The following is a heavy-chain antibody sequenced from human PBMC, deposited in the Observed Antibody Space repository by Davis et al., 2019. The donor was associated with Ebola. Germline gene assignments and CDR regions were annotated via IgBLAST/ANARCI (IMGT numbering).Heavy chain of an antibody. CDR2: IYYSGST. J-gene: IGHJ4*02. V-gene: IGHV4-39*07. D-gene: IGHD2-2*02. CDR1: GGSISSSSYY. CDR3: VGCTSCYRWTFWVWTLEFDY. Sequence: PSETLSLTCTVSGGSISSSSYYWGWIRQPPGKGLEWIGSIYYSGSTYYNPSLKSRVTISVDTSKNQFSLKLSSVTAADTAVYYCVGCTSCYRWTFWVWTLEFDYWGQGTLVTVSS.